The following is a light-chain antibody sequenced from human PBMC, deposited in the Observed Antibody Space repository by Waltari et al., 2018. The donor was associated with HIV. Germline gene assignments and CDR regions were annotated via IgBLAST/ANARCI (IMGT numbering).Light chain of an antibody. CDR3: QSYDMSQSGSLV. CDR1: RSNIGAGFD. J-gene: IGLJ2*01. Sequence: QSVLTQPPSVSGAPGQRVTIACTGTRSNIGAGFDVHWYQQIPGNAPKLLIYDHSIRPSGVPDRFSGAKSGTSASLAITGLQSEDEADYYCQSYDMSQSGSLVFGGGTKLTVL. V-gene: IGLV1-40*01. CDR2: DHS.